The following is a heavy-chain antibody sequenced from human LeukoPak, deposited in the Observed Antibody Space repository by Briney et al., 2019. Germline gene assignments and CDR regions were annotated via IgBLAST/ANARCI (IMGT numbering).Heavy chain of an antibody. CDR1: GFTFSSYA. J-gene: IGHJ3*02. D-gene: IGHD4-23*01. CDR2: ISDSGGTT. V-gene: IGHV3-23*01. CDR3: AKGGWGNAFDI. Sequence: GRTLRLSCAASGFTFSSYATSSVRHAPREGHEWVSAISDSGGTTYYTDSVKGRFTFSRDNSKNTLSLQMNCVRAEDTAVYYCAKGGWGNAFDIWGQGTMVTVS.